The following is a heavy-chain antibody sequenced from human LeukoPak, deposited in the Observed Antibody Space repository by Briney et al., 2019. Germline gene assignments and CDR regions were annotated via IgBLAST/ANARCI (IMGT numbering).Heavy chain of an antibody. V-gene: IGHV4-59*01. Sequence: PSETLSLTCTVSGGSISSYYWSWIRQPPGKGLEWIGYIYYSGSTNYNPSLKSRVTISVDTSKNQFSLKLSSVTAADTAVYYCARDFGIAKNNAFDIWGQGTMVTVSS. CDR3: ARDFGIAKNNAFDI. J-gene: IGHJ3*02. D-gene: IGHD2/OR15-2a*01. CDR1: GGSISSYY. CDR2: IYYSGST.